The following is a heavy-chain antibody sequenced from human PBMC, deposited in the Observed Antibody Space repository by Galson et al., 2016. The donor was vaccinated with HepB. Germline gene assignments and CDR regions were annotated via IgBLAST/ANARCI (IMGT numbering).Heavy chain of an antibody. CDR3: ARRAELALGKYWYIYGMDV. D-gene: IGHD1-1*01. Sequence: SLRLSCAVSGFSFSSYDMNWVRQAPGKGMEWVSIISANGEAAYYTDSVQGRFTISRDNSKKTLFLEVNSLRAEDTAVYYCARRAELALGKYWYIYGMDVWGQGTTVTVSS. V-gene: IGHV3-23*01. CDR2: ISANGEAA. CDR1: GFSFSSYD. J-gene: IGHJ6*02.